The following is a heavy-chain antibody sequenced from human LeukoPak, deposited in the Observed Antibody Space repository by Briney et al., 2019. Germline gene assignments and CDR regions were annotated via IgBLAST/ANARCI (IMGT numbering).Heavy chain of an antibody. CDR2: ISGSGGST. V-gene: IGHV3-23*01. J-gene: IGHJ4*02. Sequence: SXXXSWVRQAPGKGLEWVSAISGSGGSTYYADSVKGRFTISRDNSKNTLYLQMNSLRAEDTAVYYCAKDSTSFRGSYRYHFDYWGQGTLVTVSS. D-gene: IGHD3-16*02. CDR3: AKDSTSFRGSYRYHFDY. CDR1: SXX.